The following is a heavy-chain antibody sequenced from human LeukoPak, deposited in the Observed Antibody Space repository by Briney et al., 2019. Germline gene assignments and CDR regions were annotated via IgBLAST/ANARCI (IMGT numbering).Heavy chain of an antibody. CDR1: GFTFSYYT. CDR3: ARDDVAWNDVHWFDP. CDR2: ISSTGSSI. J-gene: IGHJ5*02. Sequence: GGSLRLSCAASGFTFSYYTMGWVRQAPGKGLGWVSSISSTGSSIYYADSVKGRFTISRDNAKNSLYLQMSRLRVEDTAVYYCARDDVAWNDVHWFDPWGQGTLVTVSS. D-gene: IGHD1-1*01. V-gene: IGHV3-21*01.